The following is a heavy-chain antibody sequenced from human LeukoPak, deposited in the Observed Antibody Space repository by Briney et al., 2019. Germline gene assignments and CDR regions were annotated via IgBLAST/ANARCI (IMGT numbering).Heavy chain of an antibody. CDR3: ARGRRKAARRNYYYYYYMDV. D-gene: IGHD6-6*01. CDR1: GGSFSGYY. CDR2: INHSGST. V-gene: IGHV4-34*01. J-gene: IGHJ6*03. Sequence: PSETLSLTCAVYGGSFSGYYWSWIRQPPGKGLEWIGEINHSGSTNYNPSLKSRVTISVDTSKNQFSLKLSSVTAADTAVYYCARGRRKAARRNYYYYYYMDVWGKGTTVTVSS.